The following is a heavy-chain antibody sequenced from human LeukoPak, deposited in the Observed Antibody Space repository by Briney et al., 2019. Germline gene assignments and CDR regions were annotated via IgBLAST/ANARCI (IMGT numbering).Heavy chain of an antibody. J-gene: IGHJ4*02. CDR2: ISWNSGSI. CDR3: AKGYYYDSSGYYYFDY. V-gene: IGHV3-9*01. D-gene: IGHD3-22*01. Sequence: GGSLRLSCAASGFTFDDYAMPWVRQAPGKGLEWVSGISWNSGSIGYADSVKGRFTISRDNAKNSLYLQMNSLRAEDTALYYCAKGYYYDSSGYYYFDYWGQGTLVTVSS. CDR1: GFTFDDYA.